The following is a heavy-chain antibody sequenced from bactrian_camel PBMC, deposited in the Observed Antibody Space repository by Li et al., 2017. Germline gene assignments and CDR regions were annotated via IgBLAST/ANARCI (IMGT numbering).Heavy chain of an antibody. D-gene: IGHD6*01. J-gene: IGHJ6*01. CDR1: GFTFSSSD. CDR2: INKDGSNT. CDR3: AGKTHFRAAAGPWDDFGF. V-gene: IGHV3S7*01. Sequence: HVQLVESGGGLVQPGGSLRLSCTASGFTFSSSDMSWGRQIPGKGLEWVSGINKDGSNTNYADSVKGRFTISQDSAKKTVLLQMNDVKTKDTAIYYCAGKTHFRAAAGPWDDFGFWALGTQVTVS.